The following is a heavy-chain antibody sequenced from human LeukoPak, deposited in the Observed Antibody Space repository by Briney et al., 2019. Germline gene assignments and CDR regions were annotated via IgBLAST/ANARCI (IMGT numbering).Heavy chain of an antibody. Sequence: PSVKVSCKASGYTFTGYYMHWVRQAPGQGLEWMGWINPNSGGTNYAQKFQGRVTMTRDTSISTAYMELSRLRSDDTAVYYCARESAAAGSSPFDYWGQGTLVTVSS. CDR1: GYTFTGYY. CDR3: ARESAAAGSSPFDY. D-gene: IGHD6-13*01. J-gene: IGHJ4*02. CDR2: INPNSGGT. V-gene: IGHV1-2*02.